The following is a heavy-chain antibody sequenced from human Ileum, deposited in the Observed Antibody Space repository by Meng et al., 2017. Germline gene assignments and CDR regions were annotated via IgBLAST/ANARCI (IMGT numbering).Heavy chain of an antibody. D-gene: IGHD2-8*01. V-gene: IGHV3-15*04. CDR1: GLSFTNAG. CDR3: SRVSNGKHDY. J-gene: IGHJ4*02. Sequence: EWQLVEFGGGLVKPGGPLRLSCAASGLSFTNAGMSWVRQAPGKGLEWFGRIATKTDGGTTEYAALVKGRFSISRDDSKNTLHLQIDSLKAEDTAVYYCSRVSNGKHDYWGQGTLVTVSS. CDR2: IATKTDGGTT.